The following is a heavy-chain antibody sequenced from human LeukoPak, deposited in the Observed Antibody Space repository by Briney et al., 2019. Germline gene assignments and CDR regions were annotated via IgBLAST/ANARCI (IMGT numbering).Heavy chain of an antibody. J-gene: IGHJ4*02. CDR1: GYSISSGYY. CDR3: ARADYGDYYFDY. D-gene: IGHD4-17*01. Sequence: KPSETLSLTCTVSGYSISSGYYWGWIRQPPGKGLEWIGSIYHSGSTYYNPSLKSRVTISVDRSKNQFSLKLSSVTAADTAVYYCARADYGDYYFDYWGQGTLVTVSS. CDR2: IYHSGST. V-gene: IGHV4-38-2*02.